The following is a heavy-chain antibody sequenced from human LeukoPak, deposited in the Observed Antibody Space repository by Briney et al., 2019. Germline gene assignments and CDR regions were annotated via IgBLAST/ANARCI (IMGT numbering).Heavy chain of an antibody. J-gene: IGHJ4*02. Sequence: GGSLRLSCAASGFIFSRYWMNWVRQAPGKGPVWVSRINSDGSSTSYADSVKGRFTISRDNAKNMLYLQMNSLRAEGTAVYYCARDPRYCGGDCYTFDYWGQGTLVTVSS. CDR1: GFIFSRYW. D-gene: IGHD2-21*02. CDR3: ARDPRYCGGDCYTFDY. V-gene: IGHV3-74*01. CDR2: INSDGSST.